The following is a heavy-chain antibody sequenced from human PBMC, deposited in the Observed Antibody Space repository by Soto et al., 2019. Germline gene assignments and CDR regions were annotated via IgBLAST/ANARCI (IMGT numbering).Heavy chain of an antibody. CDR3: ARLRLEPSYYYMDV. CDR1: GYSFITFW. V-gene: IGHV5-51*01. CDR2: IYPGDSDI. J-gene: IGHJ6*03. D-gene: IGHD1-1*01. Sequence: GESLKISCKTSGYSFITFWIGWVRQMPGKGLEWMGIIYPGDSDITYSPSFQGQVTISADKSISTAYLQWSSLKAPDTAMYYCARLRLEPSYYYMDVWGKGTTVTVSS.